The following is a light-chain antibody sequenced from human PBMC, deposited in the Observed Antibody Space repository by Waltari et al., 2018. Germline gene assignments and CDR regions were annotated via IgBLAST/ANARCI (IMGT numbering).Light chain of an antibody. CDR2: GAS. CDR1: QRISSSY. Sequence: EIVLTQPPGTLSLSAGERPTLSCRSSQRISSSYLAWYQQKPGQPPSLLIYGASSRATGIPDRFSGSGSGTEFTITISRLEPEDFAVYYCQQYGSSIFTFGPGTKVDIK. V-gene: IGKV3-20*01. J-gene: IGKJ3*01. CDR3: QQYGSSIFT.